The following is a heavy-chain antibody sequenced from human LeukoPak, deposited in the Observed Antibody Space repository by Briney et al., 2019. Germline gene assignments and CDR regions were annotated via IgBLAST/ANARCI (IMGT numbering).Heavy chain of an antibody. J-gene: IGHJ4*02. CDR2: IKQDGSAK. CDR3: AKSSYYDASGYYREYYFDY. V-gene: IGHV3-7*03. CDR1: GFTFSRYW. Sequence: GGSLRLSCAASGFTFSRYWMSWVRQAPGKGLEWVANIKQDGSAKYYVDSAKGRFTISRDNSKNTLYLQMNSLRDEDTAVYYCAKSSYYDASGYYREYYFDYWGQGTLVTVSS. D-gene: IGHD3-22*01.